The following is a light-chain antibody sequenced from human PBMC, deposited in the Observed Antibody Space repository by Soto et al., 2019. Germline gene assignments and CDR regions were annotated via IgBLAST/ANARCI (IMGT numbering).Light chain of an antibody. V-gene: IGKV3-20*01. CDR3: HHYGYSQWT. Sequence: IVLTQSPGSLSLSPGERATLSCRASQTGKNNYLAWYQHKSGQAPRLLIYGGYTRASGIPDRFSGSGSGTEFTLTITRLEPEDSAVYFCHHYGYSQWTFGQGTKVEIK. CDR1: QTGKNNY. CDR2: GGY. J-gene: IGKJ1*01.